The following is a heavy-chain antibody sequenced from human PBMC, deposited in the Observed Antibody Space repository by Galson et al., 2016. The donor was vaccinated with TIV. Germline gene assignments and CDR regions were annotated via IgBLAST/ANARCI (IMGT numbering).Heavy chain of an antibody. CDR3: ARGPLGYSDSSGFDWSFDL. CDR2: MNPNSANT. D-gene: IGHD3-22*01. CDR1: GYTFTSYD. J-gene: IGHJ2*01. V-gene: IGHV1-8*01. Sequence: SVKVSCKASGYTFTSYDIHWVRQATGQGLEWMGWMNPNSANTGFAQKFQGRVTMTRNTSITTAYMELSSLRSEDTAVYYCARGPLGYSDSSGFDWSFDLWGRGTLLTVSS.